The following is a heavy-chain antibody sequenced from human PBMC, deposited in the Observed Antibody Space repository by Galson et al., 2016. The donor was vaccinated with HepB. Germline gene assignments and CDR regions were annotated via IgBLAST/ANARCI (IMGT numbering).Heavy chain of an antibody. J-gene: IGHJ4*02. CDR2: IIPIFGTT. Sequence: SVKVSCKASGGTFSSYSINWVRQAPGQGLDWMGSIIPIFGTTNYAQKFQGRVTITANESTSTAYMELRSLKSDDTAIYYCARGQWEPPDYWGQGALVTVSS. CDR1: GGTFSSYS. CDR3: ARGQWEPPDY. D-gene: IGHD1-26*01. V-gene: IGHV1-69*13.